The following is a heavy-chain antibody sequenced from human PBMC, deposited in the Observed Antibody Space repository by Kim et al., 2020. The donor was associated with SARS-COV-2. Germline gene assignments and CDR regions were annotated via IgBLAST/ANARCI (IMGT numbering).Heavy chain of an antibody. CDR1: GGSINSGNHY. J-gene: IGHJ5*02. Sequence: SETLSLTCNVSGGSINSGNHYWSWIRRPPGKGLEWIGSVSHSGSTNYNPSLEGRVTISADTSTNQFSLKFGFVTTADTAIYYCARLPGSTWGFDPWGRGT. CDR2: VSHSGST. V-gene: IGHV4-30-4*01. D-gene: IGHD6-13*01. CDR3: ARLPGSTWGFDP.